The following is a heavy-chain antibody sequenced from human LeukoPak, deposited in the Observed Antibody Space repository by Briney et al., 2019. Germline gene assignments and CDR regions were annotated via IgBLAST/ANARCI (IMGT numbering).Heavy chain of an antibody. CDR2: IYYSGST. CDR3: ARHNHDYYYYMDV. Sequence: SETLSLTCTVSGGSISSGGYYWSWIRQHPGKGLEWTGYIYYSGSTYYNPSLKSRVTISVDTSKNQFSLKLSSVTGADTAVYYCARHNHDYYYYMDVWGKGTTVTVSS. CDR1: GGSISSGGYY. V-gene: IGHV4-31*03. J-gene: IGHJ6*03.